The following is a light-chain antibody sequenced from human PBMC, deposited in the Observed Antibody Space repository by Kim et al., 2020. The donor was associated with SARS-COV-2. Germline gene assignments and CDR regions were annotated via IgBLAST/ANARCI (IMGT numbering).Light chain of an antibody. J-gene: IGKJ5*01. Sequence: DIQLTQSPSFLSASVGDRVTITCRASEGISRYLAWYQQKPGKAPKLLIYAASTLQSGVPSRFSGSGSGTEFTLTTSGLQPEDFATYYCQELNTYPAITFGQGTRLEIK. CDR2: AAS. V-gene: IGKV1-9*01. CDR3: QELNTYPAIT. CDR1: EGISRY.